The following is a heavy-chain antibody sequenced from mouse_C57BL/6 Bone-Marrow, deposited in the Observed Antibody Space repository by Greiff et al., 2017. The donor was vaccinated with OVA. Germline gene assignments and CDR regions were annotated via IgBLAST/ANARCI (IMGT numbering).Heavy chain of an antibody. CDR3: ARSGHTTVVAPFYAMDY. CDR2: IDPSDSET. J-gene: IGHJ4*01. CDR1: GYTFTSYW. Sequence: QVQLQQPGAELVRPGSSVKLSCKASGYTFTSYWMHWVKQRPIQGLEWIGNIDPSDSETHYNQKFKDKATLTVDKSSSTAYMQLSSLTSEDSAVYYCARSGHTTVVAPFYAMDYWGQGTSVTVSS. D-gene: IGHD1-1*01. V-gene: IGHV1-52*01.